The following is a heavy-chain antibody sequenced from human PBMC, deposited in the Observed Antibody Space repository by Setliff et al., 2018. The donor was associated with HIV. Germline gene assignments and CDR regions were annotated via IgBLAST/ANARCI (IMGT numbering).Heavy chain of an antibody. CDR3: AKEKGMVGTKDDALDS. Sequence: PGGSLRLSCVASGFTFSDYGVTWVRQAPGKGLEWVSTITSTTYYADPVKGRFTIFRDNSRNMLYLEMNSLRAEDTAIYYCAKEKGMVGTKDDALDSWGQGTMVTVSS. V-gene: IGHV3-23*01. CDR2: ITSTT. J-gene: IGHJ3*02. CDR1: GFTFSDYG. D-gene: IGHD1-26*01.